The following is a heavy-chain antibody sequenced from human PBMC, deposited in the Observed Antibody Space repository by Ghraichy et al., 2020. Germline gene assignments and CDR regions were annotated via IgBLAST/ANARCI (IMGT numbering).Heavy chain of an antibody. V-gene: IGHV4-34*01. CDR3: ARPADPNGSALYYFDY. D-gene: IGHD2/OR15-2a*01. J-gene: IGHJ4*02. CDR2: INHSGST. CDR1: GGSFSGYY. Sequence: SETLSLTCAVYGGSFSGYYWSWIRQPPGKGLEWIGEINHSGSTNYNPSLKSRVTISVDTSKNQFSLKLNSVTAADTAVYYCARPADPNGSALYYFDYWGQGTLVTVSS.